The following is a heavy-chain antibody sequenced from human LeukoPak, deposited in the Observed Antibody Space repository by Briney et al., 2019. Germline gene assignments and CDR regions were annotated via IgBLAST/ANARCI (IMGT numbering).Heavy chain of an antibody. Sequence: GGSLRLSCAASGFTFSSYGMHWVRQAPGKGLEWVAVISYDGSNKYYANSVKGRFTTSRDNSKNTLYLQMNSLRAEDTAVYYCAKDRGVRWGQGTLVTVSS. V-gene: IGHV3-30*18. CDR1: GFTFSSYG. D-gene: IGHD2-8*02. CDR3: AKDRGVR. CDR2: ISYDGSNK. J-gene: IGHJ4*02.